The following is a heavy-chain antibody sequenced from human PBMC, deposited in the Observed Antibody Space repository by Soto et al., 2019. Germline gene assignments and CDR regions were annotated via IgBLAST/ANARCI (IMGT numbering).Heavy chain of an antibody. CDR1: GGSFKSGSYS. D-gene: IGHD3-3*01. CDR3: ARDFAYFDS. CDR2: VYHTGRT. Sequence: LSLTCTVSGGSFKSGSYSWSWIRRPPGKGLEWIGYVYHTGRTSYNPSLKSRVSISMDTSKNQFSLNLDSVTAADTAVYFCARDFAYFDSWGQGTLVTVPQ. J-gene: IGHJ4*02. V-gene: IGHV4-61*01.